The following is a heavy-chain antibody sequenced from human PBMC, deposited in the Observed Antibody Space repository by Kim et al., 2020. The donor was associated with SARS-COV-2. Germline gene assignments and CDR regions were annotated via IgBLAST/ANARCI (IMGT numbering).Heavy chain of an antibody. CDR3: ASTPYSSGWYPDY. CDR1: GGSFSGYY. Sequence: SETLSLTCAVYGGSFSGYYWSWIRQPPGKGLEWIGEINHSGSTNYNPSLKSRVTISVDTSKNQFSLKLSSVTAADTAVYYCASTPYSSGWYPDYWGQGT. CDR2: INHSGST. V-gene: IGHV4-34*01. D-gene: IGHD6-19*01. J-gene: IGHJ4*02.